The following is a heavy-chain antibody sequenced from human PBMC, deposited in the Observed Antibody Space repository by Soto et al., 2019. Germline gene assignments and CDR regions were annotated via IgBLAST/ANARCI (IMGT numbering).Heavy chain of an antibody. J-gene: IGHJ6*02. CDR1: GYTFTSYG. V-gene: IGHV1-18*01. D-gene: IGHD6-13*01. Sequence: QVQLVQSGAEVKKPGASVKVSCKASGYTFTSYGISWVRQAPGQGLEWMGWISAYNGNTNYAQKLQGRVTMTTDTSTNTAYMELRSLRSDDTAVYYCAREQYSSSWYRGYYYYYGMDVWGQGTTVTVSS. CDR3: AREQYSSSWYRGYYYYYGMDV. CDR2: ISAYNGNT.